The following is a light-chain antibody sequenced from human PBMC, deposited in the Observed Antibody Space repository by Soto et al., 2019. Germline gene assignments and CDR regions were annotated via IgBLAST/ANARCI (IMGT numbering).Light chain of an antibody. Sequence: QSALTQPRSASGSPGQSITISCTGTSSDVGGYNYVSWYQQHPGKAPKLIIYDVSNRPSGVSNRFSGSKSGNTASLTISGLQAEDEADYYCSSYTSSTTLYVFGTGTKVTLL. CDR1: SSDVGGYNY. J-gene: IGLJ1*01. CDR3: SSYTSSTTLYV. CDR2: DVS. V-gene: IGLV2-14*03.